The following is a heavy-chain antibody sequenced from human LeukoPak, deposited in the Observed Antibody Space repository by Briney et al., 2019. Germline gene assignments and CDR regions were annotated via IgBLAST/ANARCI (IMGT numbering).Heavy chain of an antibody. CDR3: ARGLRIAAAGNNWFDP. D-gene: IGHD6-13*01. Sequence: SSETLSLTCAVYGGSFSGYYWSWIRQPPGKGLEWMGEISHSGRTKYNTSLKSRGTISVDTSKNHFSLKLSSVTAADTAVYYCARGLRIAAAGNNWFDPWGQGTLVTVSS. CDR1: GGSFSGYY. CDR2: ISHSGRT. V-gene: IGHV4-34*01. J-gene: IGHJ5*02.